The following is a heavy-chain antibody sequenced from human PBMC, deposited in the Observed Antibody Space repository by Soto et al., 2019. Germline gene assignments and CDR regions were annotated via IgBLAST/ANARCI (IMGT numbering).Heavy chain of an antibody. V-gene: IGHV4-31*03. CDR2: IYYSGST. J-gene: IGHJ4*02. CDR1: GGSISSGGYY. D-gene: IGHD6-6*01. Sequence: SETLSLTCTVSGGSISSGGYYWSWVRQHPGKGLEWIGYIYYSGSTYYNPSLKSRVTISVDTSKNQFSLKLSSVTAADTAVYYCAREISSSSGRYFDYWGQGTLVTVSS. CDR3: AREISSSSGRYFDY.